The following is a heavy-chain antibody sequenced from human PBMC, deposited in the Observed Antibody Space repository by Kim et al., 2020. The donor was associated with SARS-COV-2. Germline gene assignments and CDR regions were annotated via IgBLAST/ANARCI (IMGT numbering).Heavy chain of an antibody. V-gene: IGHV1-18*04. J-gene: IGHJ6*02. CDR3: ARDGERGDSSSFLYYYYGMDV. CDR1: GYTFTSYG. Sequence: ASVKVSCKASGYTFTSYGISWVRQAPGQGLEWMGWISAYNGNTNYAQKLQGRVTMTTDTSTSTAYMELRSLRSDDTAVYYCARDGERGDSSSFLYYYYGMDVWGQGTTVTVSS. D-gene: IGHD6-6*01. CDR2: ISAYNGNT.